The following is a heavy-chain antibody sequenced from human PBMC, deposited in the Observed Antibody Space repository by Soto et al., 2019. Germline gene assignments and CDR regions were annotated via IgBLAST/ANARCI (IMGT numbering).Heavy chain of an antibody. CDR1: GFTVSSNY. D-gene: IGHD6-13*01. Sequence: EVQLVESGGGLIQPGGSLRLYCAASGFTVSSNYMSWVRQAPGKGLEWGSVIYSGGSTYYADSVKRLFTISRDNSKNTLYLQMNSLRAEDTAVYYCERDCHSIIIAAAGRYGMEVWGQGTTVIVSS. J-gene: IGHJ6*01. CDR2: IYSGGST. CDR3: ERDCHSIIIAAAGRYGMEV. V-gene: IGHV3-53*01.